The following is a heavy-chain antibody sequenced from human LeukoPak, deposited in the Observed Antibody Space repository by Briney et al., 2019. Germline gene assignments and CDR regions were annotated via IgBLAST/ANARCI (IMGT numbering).Heavy chain of an antibody. J-gene: IGHJ4*02. CDR3: ASRSASGNWFLHY. Sequence: ASVKVSCKASGYTFTGQYRLWVRQAPGQGLEWMGWINPHSGDTHYAQKFQGRVTMTTDTSISTVHMELSSLTSDDTAVYYCASRSASGNWFLHYWGQGTLVTVSS. V-gene: IGHV1-2*02. CDR2: INPHSGDT. CDR1: GYTFTGQY. D-gene: IGHD3-10*01.